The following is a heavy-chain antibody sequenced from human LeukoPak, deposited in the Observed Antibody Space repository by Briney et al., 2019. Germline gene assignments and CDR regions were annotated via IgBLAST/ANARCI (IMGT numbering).Heavy chain of an antibody. CDR3: ARVQGYCSGGSCFRPHNWFDP. CDR2: IYHSGST. CDR1: GYSISSGYY. J-gene: IGHJ5*02. V-gene: IGHV4-38-2*01. D-gene: IGHD2-15*01. Sequence: SETLSLTCAVSGYSISSGYYWGWTRQPPGKGLEWIGSIYHSGSTYYNPSLKSRVTISVDTSKNQFSLKLSSVTAADTAVYYCARVQGYCSGGSCFRPHNWFDPWGQGTLVTVSS.